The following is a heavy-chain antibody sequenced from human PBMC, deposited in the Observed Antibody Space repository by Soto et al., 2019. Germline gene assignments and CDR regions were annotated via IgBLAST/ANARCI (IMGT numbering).Heavy chain of an antibody. CDR3: ATAYCGGDCYAPENAFDI. Sequence: QVQLVQSGAEVKKPGSSVKVSCKASGGTFSSYTISWVRQAPGQGLEWRGRIIPILGIANYAQKFQGRVTITADKSTSTAYMELSSLRSEDTAVYYCATAYCGGDCYAPENAFDIWGQGTMVTVSS. D-gene: IGHD2-21*02. CDR2: IIPILGIA. J-gene: IGHJ3*02. CDR1: GGTFSSYT. V-gene: IGHV1-69*02.